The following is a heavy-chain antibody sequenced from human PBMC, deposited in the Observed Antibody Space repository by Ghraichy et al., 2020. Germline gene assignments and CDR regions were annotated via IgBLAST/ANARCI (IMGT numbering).Heavy chain of an antibody. CDR1: GGSISSSSYY. J-gene: IGHJ4*02. D-gene: IGHD3-3*01. V-gene: IGHV4-39*01. CDR2: IYYSGST. Sequence: ESLNISCTVSGGSISSSSYYWGWIRQPPGKGLEWIGSIYYSGSTYYNPSLKSRVTISVDTSKNQFSLKLSSVTAADTAVYYCASKGTDYDFWSGYSPFDYWGQGTLVTVSS. CDR3: ASKGTDYDFWSGYSPFDY.